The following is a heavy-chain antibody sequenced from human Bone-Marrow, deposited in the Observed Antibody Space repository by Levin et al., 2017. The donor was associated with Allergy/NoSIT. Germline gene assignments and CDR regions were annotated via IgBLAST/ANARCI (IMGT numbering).Heavy chain of an antibody. CDR1: GFDFGDYA. D-gene: IGHD6-19*01. J-gene: IGHJ4*02. V-gene: IGHV3-49*03. CDR2: IRSKIFDETT. Sequence: SCTGFGFDFGDYAMNWFRQAPGKGLEWIGIIRSKIFDETTKYAASVEGRFTISRDDSKSIAYLQMNSLKTEDTGVYYCTRETLDSGGWQKNDYWGQGTLVSVSS. CDR3: TRETLDSGGWQKNDY.